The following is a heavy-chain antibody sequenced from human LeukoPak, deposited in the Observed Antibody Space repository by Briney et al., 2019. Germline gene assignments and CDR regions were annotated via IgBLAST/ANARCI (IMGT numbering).Heavy chain of an antibody. D-gene: IGHD2-15*01. V-gene: IGHV3-23*01. CDR2: ISGSGGST. J-gene: IGHJ6*02. Sequence: TGGSLRLSCAASGFTFSSYAMSWVRQAPGKGLEWVSAISGSGGSTYYADSVKGRFTISRDNSKNTLYLQMNSLRAEDTAVYYCARDLYCSGGSCYYYYYYYYGMDVWGQGTTVTVSS. CDR3: ARDLYCSGGSCYYYYYYYYGMDV. CDR1: GFTFSSYA.